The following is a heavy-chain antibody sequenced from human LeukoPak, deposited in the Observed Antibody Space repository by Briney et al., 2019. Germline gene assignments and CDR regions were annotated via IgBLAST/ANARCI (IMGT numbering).Heavy chain of an antibody. CDR1: GGSISSGGYY. CDR3: ARGGYSYGYIVGYYYYGLDV. CDR2: IYYSGST. V-gene: IGHV4-31*03. J-gene: IGHJ6*02. Sequence: SETLSLTCTVSGGSISSGGYYWSWIRQHPGKGLEWIGYIYYSGSTYYNPSLKSRVTISVDTSKNQFSLKLSSVTAADTAVYYCARGGYSYGYIVGYYYYGLDVWGQGTTVTVSS. D-gene: IGHD5-18*01.